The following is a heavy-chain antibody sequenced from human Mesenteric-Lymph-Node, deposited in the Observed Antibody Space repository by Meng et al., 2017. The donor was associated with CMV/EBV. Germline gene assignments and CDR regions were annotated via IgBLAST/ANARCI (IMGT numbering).Heavy chain of an antibody. J-gene: IGHJ1*01. V-gene: IGHV4-39*07. D-gene: IGHD2-2*01. CDR1: GGSISTSTYY. Sequence: SETLSLTCTVSGGSISTSTYYWGWVRQPPGKGLEWLGSIYYSGTTFYNPSLKSRVTISVETSKNQFSLKLSSVTAADTAVYYCARAGYCSSTSCALRYFQHWGQGTLVTVSS. CDR2: IYYSGTT. CDR3: ARAGYCSSTSCALRYFQH.